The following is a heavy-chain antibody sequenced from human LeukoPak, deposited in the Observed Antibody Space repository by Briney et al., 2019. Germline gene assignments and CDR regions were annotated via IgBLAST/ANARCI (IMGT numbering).Heavy chain of an antibody. J-gene: IGHJ3*02. D-gene: IGHD3-10*01. V-gene: IGHV4-4*07. Sequence: SETLSLTCTVSGGSVSSYYWSWIRQPAGKGLEWIGRIYTSGSTNYNPSLESRVTMSVDTSKNQFSLKLSSVTAADTAVYYCARVAMVRGFSLSHSDAFDIWGQGTMVTVSS. CDR1: GGSVSSYY. CDR2: IYTSGST. CDR3: ARVAMVRGFSLSHSDAFDI.